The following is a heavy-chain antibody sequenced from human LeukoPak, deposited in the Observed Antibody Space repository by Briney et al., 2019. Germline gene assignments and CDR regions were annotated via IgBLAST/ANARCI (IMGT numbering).Heavy chain of an antibody. Sequence: SETLFLTCTVSGGSITGGSYYWSWIRQPAGKGLEWLGRIYTSGSTIYNPSLKSRVTISVDTSKNQFSLKLTSVTAADTAVYYCARNGDLDYWGQGTLVTVSS. D-gene: IGHD4-17*01. J-gene: IGHJ4*02. CDR1: GGSITGGSYY. CDR2: IYTSGST. CDR3: ARNGDLDY. V-gene: IGHV4-61*02.